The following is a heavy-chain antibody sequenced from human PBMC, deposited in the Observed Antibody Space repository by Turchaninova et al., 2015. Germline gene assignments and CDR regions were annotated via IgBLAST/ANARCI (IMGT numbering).Heavy chain of an antibody. D-gene: IGHD1-26*01. CDR3: AKDLESYVYYYYYYGMDV. J-gene: IGHJ6*02. CDR1: GFTFSSYG. V-gene: IGHV3-30*18. CDR2: ISYAGSNK. Sequence: SWGGVVQPGRSLRLSCAASGFTFSSYGMHWVRQAPGKGLEWVAVISYAGSNKYYADSVMGRFTISRDNSKNPLYLQMNRLRAEDTAAYYCAKDLESYVYYYYYYGMDVWGQGTTVTVSS.